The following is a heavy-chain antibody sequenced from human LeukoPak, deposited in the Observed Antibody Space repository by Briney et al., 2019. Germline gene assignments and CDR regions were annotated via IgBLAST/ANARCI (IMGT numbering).Heavy chain of an antibody. CDR1: GFTFSNYA. CDR2: VCGRDTST. J-gene: IGHJ4*02. Sequence: GASLRLSCAASGFTFSNYAMNWVRQAPGKGLEWVSDVCGRDTSTYYTDSVKGRFTISRDNSKNTLYLQMNSLSAEDTAIYYCAKWGNYDVLTGYYDSDYWGQGTLVTVSS. V-gene: IGHV3-23*01. CDR3: AKWGNYDVLTGYYDSDY. D-gene: IGHD3-9*01.